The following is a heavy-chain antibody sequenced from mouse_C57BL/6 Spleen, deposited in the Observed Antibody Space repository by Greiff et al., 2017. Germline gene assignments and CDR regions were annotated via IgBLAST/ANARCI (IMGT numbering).Heavy chain of an antibody. D-gene: IGHD1-1*01. CDR2: INPSTGGT. CDR1: GYSFTGYY. Sequence: VQLQQSGPELVKPGASVKISCKASGYSFTGYYMNWVKQSPEKSLEWIGEINPSTGGTTYNQKFKAKATLTVDKSSSTAYMQLKSLTSEDSAVYYCARVVANYYAMDYWGQGTSVTVAS. CDR3: ARVVANYYAMDY. V-gene: IGHV1-42*01. J-gene: IGHJ4*01.